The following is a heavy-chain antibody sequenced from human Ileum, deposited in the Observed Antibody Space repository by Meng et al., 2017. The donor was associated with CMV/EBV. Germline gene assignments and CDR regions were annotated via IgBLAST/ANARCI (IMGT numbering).Heavy chain of an antibody. D-gene: IGHD6-19*01. V-gene: IGHV3-30*02. CDR1: GFTFSSYS. J-gene: IGHJ4*02. Sequence: GESLKISCAASGFTFSSYSMNWVRQAPGKGLEWVAFIRYDGSNKYYADSVKGRFTISRDNSKNTLYLQMNSLRAEDTAVYYCAKPPRGQWLNYFDYWGQGTLVTVSS. CDR2: IRYDGSNK. CDR3: AKPPRGQWLNYFDY.